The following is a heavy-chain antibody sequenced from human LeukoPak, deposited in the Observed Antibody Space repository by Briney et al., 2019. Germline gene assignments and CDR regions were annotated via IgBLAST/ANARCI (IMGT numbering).Heavy chain of an antibody. Sequence: SETLSLTCTVSGGSISSYYWSWIRQPPGKGLEGIGYIYYSGSTNYNPSLKSRVTISVDTSKNQFSLKLSSVTAADTAVYYCARGGRYCSSTSCYREFGYWGQGTLVTVSS. D-gene: IGHD2-2*02. CDR2: IYYSGST. CDR1: GGSISSYY. CDR3: ARGGRYCSSTSCYREFGY. J-gene: IGHJ4*02. V-gene: IGHV4-59*12.